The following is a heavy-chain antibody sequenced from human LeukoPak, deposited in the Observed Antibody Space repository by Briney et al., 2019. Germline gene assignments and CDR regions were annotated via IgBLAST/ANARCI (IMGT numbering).Heavy chain of an antibody. Sequence: GASLRLSCAASGFSFSSYAMTWVRQAPGKGLEWVSSIDAGGGDTYHSDSVKGRFTISRDNSMNTLYLQMNSLRADDTAVYYCGRPTKYWLVRGNGVDVWGQGATVTVSS. CDR2: IDAGGGDT. J-gene: IGHJ6*02. CDR1: GFSFSSYA. D-gene: IGHD6-19*01. V-gene: IGHV3-23*01. CDR3: GRPTKYWLVRGNGVDV.